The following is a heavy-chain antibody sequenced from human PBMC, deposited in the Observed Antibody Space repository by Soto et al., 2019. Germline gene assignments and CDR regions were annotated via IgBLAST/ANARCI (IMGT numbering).Heavy chain of an antibody. D-gene: IGHD2-15*01. V-gene: IGHV4-59*01. CDR2: IYYSGNT. CDR1: GGSISTYY. J-gene: IGHJ6*02. Sequence: SETLSLTCTVSGGSISTYYWSWIRQPPGKGLEWIGYIYYSGNTNYNPSLKSQVTISVDTSKNQFSLKLNSVTTADTAIYYWSRDIGLYGGNYGMDVWGQGTTVX. CDR3: SRDIGLYGGNYGMDV.